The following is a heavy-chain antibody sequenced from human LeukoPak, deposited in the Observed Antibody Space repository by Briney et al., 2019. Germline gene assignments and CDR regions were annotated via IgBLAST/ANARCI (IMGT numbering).Heavy chain of an antibody. CDR3: TTDRYYDILTCLLLTY. V-gene: IGHV3-15*01. D-gene: IGHD3-9*01. Sequence: SGGSLRLSCAASGFTFSNSWMSWVRQAPGKGLEWVGRIKSKTDGETTDYAAPGKGRFTISRDDSKNTLPRPMNSLNTEDTAWYYCTTDRYYDILTCLLLTYWGQGTLVTVSS. CDR2: IKSKTDGETT. J-gene: IGHJ4*02. CDR1: GFTFSNSW.